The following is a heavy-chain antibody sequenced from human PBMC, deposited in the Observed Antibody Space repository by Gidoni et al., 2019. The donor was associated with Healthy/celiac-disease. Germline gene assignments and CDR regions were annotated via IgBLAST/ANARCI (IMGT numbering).Heavy chain of an antibody. Sequence: QVQLVQSGAEVKKPGSSGKVSCKASGGTFSSYAISWVRQAPGHGLEWMGGIIPCCGTANNAQKFQGRVTITADESTSTAYMELSSLRSEDTAVYYCARGTPRGMGGNRDYYYGMDVWGQGTTVTVSS. CDR3: ARGTPRGMGGNRDYYYGMDV. V-gene: IGHV1-69*01. D-gene: IGHD1-20*01. CDR2: IIPCCGTA. J-gene: IGHJ6*02. CDR1: GGTFSSYA.